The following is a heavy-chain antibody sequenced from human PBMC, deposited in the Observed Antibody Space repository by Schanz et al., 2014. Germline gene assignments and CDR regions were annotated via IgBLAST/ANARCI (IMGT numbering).Heavy chain of an antibody. V-gene: IGHV3-74*02. CDR2: MSWNAGSL. CDR3: AKHVRSLTGNDY. CDR1: GFTFSTYW. J-gene: IGHJ4*02. Sequence: EVQLLESGGGLVQPGGSLRLSCAASGFTFSTYWMHWVRQAPGKGLVWVSGMSWNAGSLGYGDSVKGRFTISRDNAKNSLYLQVNSLRAEDTAVYYCAKHVRSLTGNDYWGQGTLVTVSS. D-gene: IGHD3-9*01.